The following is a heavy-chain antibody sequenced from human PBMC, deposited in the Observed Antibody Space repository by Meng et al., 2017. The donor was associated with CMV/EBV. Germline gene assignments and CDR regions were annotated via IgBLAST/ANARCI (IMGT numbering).Heavy chain of an antibody. CDR1: GGSITNNDYY. V-gene: IGHV4-39*07. J-gene: IGHJ2*01. Sequence: SETLSLTCAVSGGSITNNDYYWGWIRQPPGRGLEWIGSIYHSGSSYYNPSLKSRVTISVDTSNNQFSLNVNSVTAADTAVYYYSRSPSGFYWYFDLWGRGTLVTVSS. D-gene: IGHD6-25*01. CDR3: SRSPSGFYWYFDL. CDR2: IYHSGSS.